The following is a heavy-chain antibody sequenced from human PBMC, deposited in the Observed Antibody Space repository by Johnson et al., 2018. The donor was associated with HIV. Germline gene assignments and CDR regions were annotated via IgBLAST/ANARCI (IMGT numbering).Heavy chain of an antibody. CDR3: ARASGRYSGDAFDI. D-gene: IGHD1-26*01. CDR2: ISYDGSNK. Sequence: QVQLVESGGGVVQPGRSLRASCAASGFTFSSYAMHWVRQAPGKGLEWVAVISYDGSNKYYADSVKGRFTISRDNSKNTLSLQMNSLRAEDSAVYYCARASGRYSGDAFDIWGQGTMVTVSS. CDR1: GFTFSSYA. J-gene: IGHJ3*02. V-gene: IGHV3-30*04.